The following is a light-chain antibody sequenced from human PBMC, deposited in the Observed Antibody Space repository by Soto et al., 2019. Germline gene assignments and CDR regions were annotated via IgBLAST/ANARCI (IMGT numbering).Light chain of an antibody. CDR1: SSDVGGYNY. J-gene: IGLJ2*01. CDR3: NSYTSSSTRV. Sequence: QSALTQPASVSGSPGQSITISCTGTSSDVGGYNYVSWYQQHPGKGPKLLIYEVNNRPSGVSNRFSGSKSGNTASLTISGLQAEDEADDYCNSYTSSSTRVFGGGTQLTVL. CDR2: EVN. V-gene: IGLV2-14*01.